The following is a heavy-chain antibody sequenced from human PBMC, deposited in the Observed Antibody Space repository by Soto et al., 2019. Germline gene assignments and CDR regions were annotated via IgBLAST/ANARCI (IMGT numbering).Heavy chain of an antibody. CDR2: INWNSGSI. V-gene: IGHV3-9*01. Sequence: SLRLSCSASGFTFDDYAMHWVRQVPGKGLEWVSGINWNSGSIGYGDSVKGRFAISRDNAKNSLHLQMNSLSAEDTAFYYCVKDESINWYSGHFRHWGQGTLVTVSS. CDR1: GFTFDDYA. D-gene: IGHD6-13*01. J-gene: IGHJ1*01. CDR3: VKDESINWYSGHFRH.